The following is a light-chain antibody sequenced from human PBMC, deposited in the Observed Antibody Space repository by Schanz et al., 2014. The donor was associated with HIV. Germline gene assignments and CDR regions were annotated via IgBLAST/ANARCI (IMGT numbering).Light chain of an antibody. CDR1: SSDIGAYNY. J-gene: IGLJ2*01. V-gene: IGLV2-8*01. CDR2: DVS. CDR3: SSYAGSNNLVV. Sequence: QSALTQPASVSGSPGQSITISCTGTSSDIGAYNYVSWYQQYPGKAPKLMIYDVSNRPSGVPDRFSGSKSGNTASLTVSGLQAEDEADYYCSSYAGSNNLVVFGGGTKLTVL.